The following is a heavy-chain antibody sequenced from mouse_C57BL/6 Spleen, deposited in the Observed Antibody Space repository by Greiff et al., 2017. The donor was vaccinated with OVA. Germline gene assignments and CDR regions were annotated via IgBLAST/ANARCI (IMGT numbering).Heavy chain of an antibody. CDR1: GYAFSSSW. J-gene: IGHJ3*01. V-gene: IGHV1-82*01. CDR3: ARGAFAY. Sequence: LEESGPELVKPGASVKISCKASGYAFSSSWMNWVKQRPGKGLEWIGRIYPGDGDNNYHGKFKGKATLTADKSSSTADMQLSRLTSEDTAVYFCARGAFAYWGQGTLVTVSA. CDR2: IYPGDGDN.